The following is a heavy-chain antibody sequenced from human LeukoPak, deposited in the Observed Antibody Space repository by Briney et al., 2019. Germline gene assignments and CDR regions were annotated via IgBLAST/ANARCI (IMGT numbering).Heavy chain of an antibody. CDR3: ARAGGLLWFGEVLESSDAFHI. Sequence: PGGPLRLSCAASGFTYSSFSMNWVRQAPGKGREGVSYICSGSSTIYYADSVKGRFTISRDNAKNSLYLQVNSLRDEDTAVYYCARAGGLLWFGEVLESSDAFHIWGQGTMVTVSS. D-gene: IGHD3-10*01. CDR1: GFTYSSFS. J-gene: IGHJ3*02. CDR2: ICSGSSTI. V-gene: IGHV3-48*02.